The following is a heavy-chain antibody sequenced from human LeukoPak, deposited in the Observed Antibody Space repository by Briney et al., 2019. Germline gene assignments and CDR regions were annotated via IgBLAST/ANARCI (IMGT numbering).Heavy chain of an antibody. CDR2: ISSSGSTI. CDR1: AFTFSSYG. D-gene: IGHD4-23*01. Sequence: GGSLRLSCAASAFTFSSYGMHWVRQAPGKGLEWVSYISSSGSTIYYADSVKGRFTISRDNAKNSLYLQMNSLRAEDTAVYYCARGPLATVVTQLRAFDIWGQGTMVTVSS. V-gene: IGHV3-48*04. J-gene: IGHJ3*02. CDR3: ARGPLATVVTQLRAFDI.